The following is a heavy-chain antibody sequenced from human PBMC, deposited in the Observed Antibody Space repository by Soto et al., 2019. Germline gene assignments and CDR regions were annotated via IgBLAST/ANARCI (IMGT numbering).Heavy chain of an antibody. Sequence: GGSLRLSCAASGFTFSSYSMNWVRQAPGKGLEWVSSISSSSSYIYYADSVKGRFTISRDNAKNSLYLQMNSLRAEDTAVYYCARLKKTTYYYGSGTDTFEDYWGQGTLVTVSS. CDR1: GFTFSSYS. J-gene: IGHJ4*02. D-gene: IGHD3-10*01. CDR2: ISSSSSYI. V-gene: IGHV3-21*01. CDR3: ARLKKTTYYYGSGTDTFEDY.